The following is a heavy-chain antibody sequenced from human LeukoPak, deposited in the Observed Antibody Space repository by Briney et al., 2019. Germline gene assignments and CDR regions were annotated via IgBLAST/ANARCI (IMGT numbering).Heavy chain of an antibody. D-gene: IGHD2-15*01. CDR1: GFTFSNSW. V-gene: IGHV3-7*01. CDR3: ARDRYCSGGSCNTRPAFDI. J-gene: IGHJ3*02. CDR2: IKPDGSAQ. Sequence: PGGSLRLSCAASGFTFSNSWMSWVRQAPGKGLEWVATIKPDGSAQYYVDSVKGRFTISRDNAKNSLYLQMNSLRAEDTAVYYCARDRYCSGGSCNTRPAFDIWGQGTMVTVSS.